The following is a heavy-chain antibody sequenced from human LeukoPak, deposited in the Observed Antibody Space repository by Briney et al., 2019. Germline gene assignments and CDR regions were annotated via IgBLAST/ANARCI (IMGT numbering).Heavy chain of an antibody. D-gene: IGHD2-2*02. J-gene: IGHJ4*02. CDR2: INHSGST. Sequence: PSETLSLTCAVYGGSFSGYYWSWIRQPPGKGLEWIGEINHSGSTNYNPSLKSRVTISVDTFKNQFSLKLSSVTAADTAVYYCARSAYCSSTSCHKATRGYFDYWGQGTLVTVSS. V-gene: IGHV4-34*01. CDR1: GGSFSGYY. CDR3: ARSAYCSSTSCHKATRGYFDY.